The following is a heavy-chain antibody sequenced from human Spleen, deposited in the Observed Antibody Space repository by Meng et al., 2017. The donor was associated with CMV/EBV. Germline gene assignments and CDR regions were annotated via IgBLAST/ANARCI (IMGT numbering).Heavy chain of an antibody. J-gene: IGHJ3*02. V-gene: IGHV3-7*01. Sequence: GESLKISCAASGFTFSRNWMSWVRQAPGKGLEWVANINPDGSERYYVDSVKGRFDVSRGNAKNSLYLQMNSLRAEDTAVYYCARVMGSWYGEAFDIWGQGTMVTVSS. CDR2: INPDGSER. D-gene: IGHD6-13*01. CDR3: ARVMGSWYGEAFDI. CDR1: GFTFSRNW.